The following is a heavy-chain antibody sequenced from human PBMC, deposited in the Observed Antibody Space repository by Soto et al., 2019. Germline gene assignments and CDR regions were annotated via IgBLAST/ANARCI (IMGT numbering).Heavy chain of an antibody. V-gene: IGHV4-59*08. Sequence: QVQLQESGPGLVKPSETLSLTCAVSGASINDYFWSWVRQPPGKGLEWIGYIYHSGSTNYNPSLKSRVTIATDTSKSQFSLNLSSVTAADTAVYYCVRHHGWWLPQDWGQGILSPSPQ. CDR2: IYHSGST. J-gene: IGHJ4*02. D-gene: IGHD2-15*01. CDR1: GASINDYF. CDR3: VRHHGWWLPQD.